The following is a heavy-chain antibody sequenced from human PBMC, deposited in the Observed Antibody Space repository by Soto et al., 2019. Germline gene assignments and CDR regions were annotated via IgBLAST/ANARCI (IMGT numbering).Heavy chain of an antibody. CDR2: ISWNSSSI. CDR1: GFTFDDYA. CDR3: AKVRAAAGEFDY. Sequence: GGSLRLSCAASGFTFDDYAMHWVRQAPGKGLEWVSGISWNSSSIGYADSVKGRFTISRDNAKNSLYLQMNSLRAEDTALYYCAKVRAAAGEFDYWGQGTLVTVSS. D-gene: IGHD6-13*01. J-gene: IGHJ4*02. V-gene: IGHV3-9*01.